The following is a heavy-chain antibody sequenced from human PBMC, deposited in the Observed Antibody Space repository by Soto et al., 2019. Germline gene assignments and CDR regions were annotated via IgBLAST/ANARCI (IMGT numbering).Heavy chain of an antibody. CDR2: IYSGGST. D-gene: IGHD6-13*01. CDR3: ARALTRAAAGTDYYYGMDV. CDR1: GFTVSSNY. V-gene: IGHV3-53*01. Sequence: PGGSLRLSCAASGFTVSSNYMSCVRQAPGKGLEWVSVIYSGGSTYYADSVKGRFTISRDNSKNTLYLQMNSLRAEDTAVYYCARALTRAAAGTDYYYGMDVWGQGTTVTVSS. J-gene: IGHJ6*02.